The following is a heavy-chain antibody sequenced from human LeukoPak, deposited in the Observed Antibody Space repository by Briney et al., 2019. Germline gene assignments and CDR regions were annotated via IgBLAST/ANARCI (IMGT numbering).Heavy chain of an antibody. CDR3: ARQTGSGLFILP. Sequence: SETLSLTCTVSGGSIRSDYWSWIRQPPGKGLEWIGSIYYTGNTYYNASLKSRVTISIDTSKNQISLRLTSVTATDTAVYYCARQTGSGLFILPGGQGTLVTVSS. V-gene: IGHV4-59*08. J-gene: IGHJ4*02. CDR1: GGSIRSDY. D-gene: IGHD3/OR15-3a*01. CDR2: IYYTGNT.